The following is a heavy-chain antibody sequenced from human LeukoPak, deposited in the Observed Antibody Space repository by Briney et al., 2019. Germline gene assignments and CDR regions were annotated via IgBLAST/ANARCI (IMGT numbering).Heavy chain of an antibody. CDR2: ISISSNV. D-gene: IGHD3-22*01. CDR1: GFTFSSYS. J-gene: IGHJ4*02. CDR3: ARGWLSRTNDY. V-gene: IGHV3-21*01. Sequence: GGSLRLSCAASGFTFSSYSMNWVRQAPGKGLEWVSSISISSNVYYADSVKGRFTISRDNAKNSLYLQMNSLRVEDTAVYYCARGWLSRTNDYWGQGALVTVSS.